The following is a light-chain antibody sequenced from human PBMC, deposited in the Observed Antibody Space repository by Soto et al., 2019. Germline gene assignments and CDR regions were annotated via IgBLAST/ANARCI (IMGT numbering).Light chain of an antibody. CDR3: VQGTHWPRT. J-gene: IGKJ1*01. CDR2: KVS. CDR1: QSLAYRDGNTY. Sequence: DVVMTQSPLSLPVTLGQPASISCRSSQSLAYRDGNTYLNWFLQRPGQSPRRLIYKVSNRDSGVPDRFSGSGSGTDFTLKISRVEAEDVGVYYCVQGTHWPRTFGQGTKVEIK. V-gene: IGKV2-30*01.